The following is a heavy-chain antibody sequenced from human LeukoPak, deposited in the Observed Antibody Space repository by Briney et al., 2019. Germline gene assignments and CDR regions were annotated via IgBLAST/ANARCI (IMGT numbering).Heavy chain of an antibody. V-gene: IGHV3-23*01. CDR1: GFTFSSYA. CDR2: ISGSGGST. D-gene: IGHD3-22*01. Sequence: GGSLRLSCAASGFTFSSYAMSWVRQAPGQGLEWVSAISGSGGSTYYADSVKGRFTISRDNSKNTLYLQMNSLRAEDTAVYYCAKAKNYYDSSGYAFDIWGQGTMVTVSS. J-gene: IGHJ3*02. CDR3: AKAKNYYDSSGYAFDI.